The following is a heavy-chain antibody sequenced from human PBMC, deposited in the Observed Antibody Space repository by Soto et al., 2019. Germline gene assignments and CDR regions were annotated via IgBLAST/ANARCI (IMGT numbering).Heavy chain of an antibody. CDR3: AKDINSSGWYSLDY. CDR1: GFSFDDYT. J-gene: IGHJ4*02. D-gene: IGHD6-19*01. V-gene: IGHV3-43*01. CDR2: ITWDGGST. Sequence: PGGSLRLSCAASGFSFDDYTMHWVRQGPGKGLEWVSLITWDGGSTYYADSVKGRFAISRDNSKNSLYLQMNSLRTEGTALYYCAKDINSSGWYSLDYWGQGTLVNV.